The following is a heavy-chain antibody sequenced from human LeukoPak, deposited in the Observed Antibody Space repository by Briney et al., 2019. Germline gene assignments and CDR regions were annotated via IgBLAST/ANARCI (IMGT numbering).Heavy chain of an antibody. CDR2: ISKTGSTI. V-gene: IGHV3-48*03. Sequence: PGGSLRLSCAASGFTFGSYEMNWVRQAPGKGLEWVSYISKTGSTIYYADSVRGRFSISRDNAKKSLYLQMNSLRVEDTAIYYCARDRGCSGGSCYPDYRGQGTLVTVSS. CDR1: GFTFGSYE. J-gene: IGHJ4*02. D-gene: IGHD2-15*01. CDR3: ARDRGCSGGSCYPDY.